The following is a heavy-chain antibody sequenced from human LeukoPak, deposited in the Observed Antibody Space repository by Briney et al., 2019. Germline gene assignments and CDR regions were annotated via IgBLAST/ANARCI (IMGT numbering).Heavy chain of an antibody. CDR1: GGSISSYY. D-gene: IGHD2-2*01. Sequence: SETLSLTCTVSGGSISSYYWSGLRQPAGKGREWSGRIYTSWSTNYTPSLKSRVTISVAKSQNQFSLKLSSVTAADTAVYYCARGYCSSTSCYSGLPGYWGQGTLVTVSS. CDR3: ARGYCSSTSCYSGLPGY. V-gene: IGHV4-4*07. CDR2: IYTSWST. J-gene: IGHJ4*02.